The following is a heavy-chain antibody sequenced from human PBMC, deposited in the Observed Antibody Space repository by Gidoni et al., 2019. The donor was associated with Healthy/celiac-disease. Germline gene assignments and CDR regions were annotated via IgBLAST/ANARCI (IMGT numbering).Heavy chain of an antibody. CDR3: ARSRGSSGWFDY. D-gene: IGHD6-19*01. Sequence: EVQLVESGGGVVRRGGFLRVSCVASRLTFDAYGMSCVRPAPGKGLEWVSGINWNGGSTGYADSVKGRCTISRDNAKNSLYLQMNSLRAEDTALYYGARSRGSSGWFDYWGQGTLVTVSS. V-gene: IGHV3-20*04. J-gene: IGHJ4*02. CDR1: RLTFDAYG. CDR2: INWNGGST.